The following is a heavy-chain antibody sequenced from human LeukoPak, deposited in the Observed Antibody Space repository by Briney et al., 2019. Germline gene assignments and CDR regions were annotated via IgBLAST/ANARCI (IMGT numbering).Heavy chain of an antibody. CDR1: GGSISSYY. J-gene: IGHJ4*02. Sequence: SETLSLTCTVSGGSISSYYWSWIRQPPGKGLEWIGYIYYSGSTNYNPSLKSRGTISVDTSKNQFSLKLSSVTAADTAVYYCARVMVRPAKEDYFDYWGQGTLVTVSS. V-gene: IGHV4-59*01. CDR2: IYYSGST. CDR3: ARVMVRPAKEDYFDY. D-gene: IGHD3-10*01.